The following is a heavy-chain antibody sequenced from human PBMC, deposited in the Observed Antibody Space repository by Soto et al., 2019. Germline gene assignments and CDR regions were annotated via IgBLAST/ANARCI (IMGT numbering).Heavy chain of an antibody. J-gene: IGHJ4*02. V-gene: IGHV3-64D*06. CDR1: GFTFSSYA. Sequence: PGGSLRLSCSASGFTFSSYAMHWVRQAPGKGLEYVSAISSNGGSTYYADSVKGRFTISRDNSKNTLYLQMSSLRAEDTAVYYCVKGGCSSTSCYSFDCWGQGTLVTVSS. D-gene: IGHD2-2*01. CDR2: ISSNGGST. CDR3: VKGGCSSTSCYSFDC.